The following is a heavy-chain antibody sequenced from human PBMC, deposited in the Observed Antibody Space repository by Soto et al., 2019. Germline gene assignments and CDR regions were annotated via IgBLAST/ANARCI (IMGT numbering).Heavy chain of an antibody. D-gene: IGHD1-1*01. CDR2: VSYTGST. CDR3: ARLSFYLHDYWSLDS. Sequence: QVQLQESGPGLVKPSETLPLTCTVSGGSISSYYWSWIRQPPGKVREWIGYVSYTGSTYNNPSLQCRVTISIGTSMNRFSRKVASVTAADTAVYYCARLSFYLHDYWSLDSWGQGTLVTVSS. J-gene: IGHJ4*02. V-gene: IGHV4-59*13. CDR1: GGSISSYY.